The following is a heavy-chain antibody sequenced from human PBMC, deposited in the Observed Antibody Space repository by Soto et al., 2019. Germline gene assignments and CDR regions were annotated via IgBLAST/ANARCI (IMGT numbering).Heavy chain of an antibody. Sequence: EVQLLESGGGMVERGGSLRLSCAASGSTFSRYAMNWVRQAPGKGLEWVSGISASGGSTYYADFVKGRITISRDNPKSTLYLQMNSLRVDDTGEYYCARDRGTTVMVDYYYGMDVWGRGTTFTVSS. J-gene: IGHJ6*02. V-gene: IGHV3-23*01. CDR2: ISASGGST. CDR3: ARDRGTTVMVDYYYGMDV. D-gene: IGHD3-22*01. CDR1: GSTFSRYA.